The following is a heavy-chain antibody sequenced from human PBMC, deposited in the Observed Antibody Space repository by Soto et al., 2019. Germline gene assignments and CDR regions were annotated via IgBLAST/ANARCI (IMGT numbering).Heavy chain of an antibody. Sequence: QVQLVQSGAEVKKPGASVKVSCKASGYTFTSYYMHWVRQAPGQGLEWMGIINPSGGSTSYAQKFQGRVTMTRATSTSTVYMELSSLRSEDTAVYYCARDLAMYYDFWSGYYNSFDYWGQGTLVTVSS. J-gene: IGHJ4*02. CDR2: INPSGGST. V-gene: IGHV1-46*01. D-gene: IGHD3-3*01. CDR3: ARDLAMYYDFWSGYYNSFDY. CDR1: GYTFTSYY.